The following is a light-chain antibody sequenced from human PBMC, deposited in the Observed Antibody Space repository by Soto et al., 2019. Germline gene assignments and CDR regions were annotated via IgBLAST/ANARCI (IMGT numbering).Light chain of an antibody. CDR2: WAS. J-gene: IGKJ1*01. V-gene: IGKV4-1*01. Sequence: DIVMTQSPDSLAVSLGERATFNCKSSQSILDRSRNKYYLAWYQQKSGQPPKLLIYWASLREPGVPDRFTGSGSGTDFTLTINSLQDEDVAVYYCQQYFTSPLTFGQGTKVEI. CDR3: QQYFTSPLT. CDR1: QSILDRSRNKYY.